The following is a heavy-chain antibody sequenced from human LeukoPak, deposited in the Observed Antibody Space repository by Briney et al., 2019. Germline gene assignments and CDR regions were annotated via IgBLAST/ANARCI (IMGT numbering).Heavy chain of an antibody. CDR1: GYTFSSYE. Sequence: GGSLTLSCTVSGYTFSSYEKKWVRRDPAGGGVGVLYLSYSCSNIYYKPSVKGRFTISRDNAKNSVSLKMNTLSSEDTAVYYCAAAAVLFWGQGNPVTVSS. J-gene: IGHJ4*01. CDR2: LSYSCSNI. CDR3: AAAAVLF. D-gene: IGHD6-13*01. V-gene: IGHV3-48*03.